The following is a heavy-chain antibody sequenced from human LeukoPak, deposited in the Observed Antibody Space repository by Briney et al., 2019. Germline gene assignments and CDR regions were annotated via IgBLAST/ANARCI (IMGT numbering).Heavy chain of an antibody. CDR2: IYPGDSDT. CDR1: GYSFTSYW. D-gene: IGHD6-19*01. V-gene: IGHV5-51*01. CDR3: ARRAYSSGWYVGY. Sequence: GESVKISCKGSGYSFTSYWIGWVRQMPGECLEWMGIIYPGDSDTRYSPSFQGQVTISADKSISTAYLQWSSLKASDTAMYYCARRAYSSGWYVGYWGQGTLVTVSS. J-gene: IGHJ4*02.